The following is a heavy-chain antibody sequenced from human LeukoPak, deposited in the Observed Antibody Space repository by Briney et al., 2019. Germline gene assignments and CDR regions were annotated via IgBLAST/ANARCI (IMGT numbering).Heavy chain of an antibody. D-gene: IGHD4-17*01. CDR3: ARLVGDYFYFDN. J-gene: IGHJ4*02. CDR1: IHNFTNYW. Sequence: GESLKISCQGSIHNFTNYWIGWVRQRPGEGLDWMGLIFPGHSETRYNPSSQGKVTISAARSNSTAYLQWSSLKASDTAIYYCARLVGDYFYFDNWGQGTLVSVSS. V-gene: IGHV5-51*01. CDR2: IFPGHSET.